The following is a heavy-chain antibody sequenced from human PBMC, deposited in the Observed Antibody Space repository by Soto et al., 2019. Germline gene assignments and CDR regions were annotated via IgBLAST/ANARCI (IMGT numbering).Heavy chain of an antibody. V-gene: IGHV4-59*08. CDR2: IYYSGST. Sequence: QVQLQESGPGLVKPSETLSLTCTVSGGSISSYYWSWIRQPPGKGLEWIGYIYYSGSTNYKPSLKSGFTISVDTSKNLFSLKLSSVTAADTAVYYCARHVQWLVTFYYWGQGSLVTVSS. D-gene: IGHD6-19*01. J-gene: IGHJ4*02. CDR3: ARHVQWLVTFYY. CDR1: GGSISSYY.